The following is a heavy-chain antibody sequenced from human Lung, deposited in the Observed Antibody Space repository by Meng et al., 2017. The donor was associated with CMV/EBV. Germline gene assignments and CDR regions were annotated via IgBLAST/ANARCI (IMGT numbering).Heavy chain of an antibody. D-gene: IGHD2-2*01. V-gene: IGHV3-21*01. CDR3: ARAKDCSSTTCYGDY. CDR1: GFTFSTYP. J-gene: IGHJ4*02. Sequence: GGSLRLXXAASGFTFSTYPMIWVRQAPGKGLEWVSSISSSSYYIFYGDSVKGRFTVSRDNAKNSLFLQMNSLRAEDTAVYYCARAKDCSSTTCYGDYWGQGXLVTVSS. CDR2: ISSSSYYI.